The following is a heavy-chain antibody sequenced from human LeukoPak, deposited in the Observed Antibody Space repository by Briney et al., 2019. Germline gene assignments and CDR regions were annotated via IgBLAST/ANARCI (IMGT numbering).Heavy chain of an antibody. D-gene: IGHD1-14*01. J-gene: IGHJ4*02. Sequence: GGSLRLSCAASGFTVSTNYMSWVRQAPGKGLEWVSVIYTAGNTYYADSVKGRFTISRDNSKNTLYLQLNSLRAEDTAVYYCARAGLFPWGLDYWGQGTLVTVSS. CDR2: IYTAGNT. CDR3: ARAGLFPWGLDY. V-gene: IGHV3-66*01. CDR1: GFTVSTNY.